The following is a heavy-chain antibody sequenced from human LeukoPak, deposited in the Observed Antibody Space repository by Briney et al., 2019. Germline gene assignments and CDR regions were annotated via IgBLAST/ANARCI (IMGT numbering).Heavy chain of an antibody. CDR3: ARDGVSTTPDFDY. J-gene: IGHJ4*02. CDR2: IYPNSGAT. V-gene: IGHV1-2*02. Sequence: ASVKVSCKTSGYTFTAYYMYWLRQAPGQGLECMGWIYPNSGATGYAKNFQGRVTMTRDTSVSTIYMELSRLRSDDTAVYYCARDGVSTTPDFDYWGQGTLVTVSS. D-gene: IGHD2-8*01. CDR1: GYTFTAYY.